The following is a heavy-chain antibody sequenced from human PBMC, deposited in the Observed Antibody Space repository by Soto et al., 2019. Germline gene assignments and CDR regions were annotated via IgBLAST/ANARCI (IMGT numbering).Heavy chain of an antibody. D-gene: IGHD3-10*01. Sequence: PSETLSLTCTVSGGSISSYYWSWIRQPPGKGLEWIGYIYYSGSTNYNPSLKSRVTISVDTSKNQFSLKLSSVTAADTAVYYCARHYGSGSAATRNDWFDPWGQGTLVTVSS. V-gene: IGHV4-59*08. CDR3: ARHYGSGSAATRNDWFDP. J-gene: IGHJ5*02. CDR1: GGSISSYY. CDR2: IYYSGST.